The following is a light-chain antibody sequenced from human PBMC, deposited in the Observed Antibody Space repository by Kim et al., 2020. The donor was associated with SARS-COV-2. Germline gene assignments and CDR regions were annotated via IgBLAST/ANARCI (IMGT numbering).Light chain of an antibody. Sequence: ASMGDRVTITCRASQGIIGFLAWYQQKPGKAPKLLIYGATTLQSGVPSRFSGTGSGTEFTLTISSLQPEDFATYYCQQANSYPLIFGGGTKVDIK. CDR3: QQANSYPLI. J-gene: IGKJ4*01. CDR1: QGIIGF. CDR2: GAT. V-gene: IGKV1-9*01.